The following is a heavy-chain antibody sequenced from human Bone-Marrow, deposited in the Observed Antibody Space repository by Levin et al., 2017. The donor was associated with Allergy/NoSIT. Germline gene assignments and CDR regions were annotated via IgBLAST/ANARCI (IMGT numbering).Heavy chain of an antibody. D-gene: IGHD2-8*01. CDR1: GFTFSNFA. V-gene: IGHV3-23*01. CDR3: ATAGSPRLIFAVSAFES. CDR2: INGSGASI. J-gene: IGHJ3*02. Sequence: GGSLRLSCDVSGFTFSNFAMSWVRQAPGKGLEWVSAINGSGASIHYADSVKGRFTISRDNSSNTLSLQWTGLRAEDTAIYFCATAGSPRLIFAVSAFESWGRGTVVAVSS.